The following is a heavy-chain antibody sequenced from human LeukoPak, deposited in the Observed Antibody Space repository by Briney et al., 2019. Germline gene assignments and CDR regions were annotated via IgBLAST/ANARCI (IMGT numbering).Heavy chain of an antibody. CDR2: ISYDGNNK. J-gene: IGHJ6*02. V-gene: IGHV3-30-3*01. CDR1: GFTFSSYA. CDR3: AREVLRFLEWLIPDYYGMDV. D-gene: IGHD3-3*01. Sequence: GGSLRLSCAASGFTFSSYAMHWVRQAPGKGLEWVAVISYDGNNKYYADSVKGRFTISRDNSKNTLYLQMNSLRAEDTAVYYCAREVLRFLEWLIPDYYGMDVWGQGTTVTVSS.